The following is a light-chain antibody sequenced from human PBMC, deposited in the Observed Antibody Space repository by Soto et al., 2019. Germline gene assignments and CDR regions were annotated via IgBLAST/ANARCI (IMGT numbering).Light chain of an antibody. Sequence: QSVLTQPPSMSAAPGQKITISCSGSSSNIGASYVFWYQQFPGTAPKLLIYDTDKRPSGIPDRFSGSKTGTSATLGITRLQTGDEADDYCGAWDSSMKLVLFGGGTKVTVL. CDR2: DTD. CDR3: GAWDSSMKLVL. J-gene: IGLJ3*02. V-gene: IGLV1-51*01. CDR1: SSNIGASY.